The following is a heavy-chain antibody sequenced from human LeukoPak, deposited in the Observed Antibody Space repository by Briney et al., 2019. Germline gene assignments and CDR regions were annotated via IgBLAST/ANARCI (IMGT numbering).Heavy chain of an antibody. J-gene: IGHJ4*02. CDR3: ARDTVVVVAATAVSDY. Sequence: ASVKVSCKASGYTFTSYGISWVRQAPGQGLEWMGWISAYNDNTNYAQKLQGRVTMTTDTSTSTAYMELRSLRSDDTAVYYCARDTVVVVAATAVSDYWGQGTLVTVSS. CDR2: ISAYNDNT. CDR1: GYTFTSYG. V-gene: IGHV1-18*01. D-gene: IGHD2-15*01.